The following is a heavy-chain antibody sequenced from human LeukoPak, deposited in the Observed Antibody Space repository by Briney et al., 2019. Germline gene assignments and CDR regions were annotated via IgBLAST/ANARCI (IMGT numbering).Heavy chain of an antibody. CDR2: ISGSGGST. J-gene: IGHJ4*02. V-gene: IGHV3-23*01. Sequence: GGSLRLSCASSGLNFAGYAMTCVRPAPAKGLEWVSLISGSGGSTYYADVVKGRFTISRDNSKNTLYLQMNSLRAEDTAVYYCAKDRGEVVILDLWGQGTLVTVSS. D-gene: IGHD3-22*01. CDR3: AKDRGEVVILDL. CDR1: GLNFAGYA.